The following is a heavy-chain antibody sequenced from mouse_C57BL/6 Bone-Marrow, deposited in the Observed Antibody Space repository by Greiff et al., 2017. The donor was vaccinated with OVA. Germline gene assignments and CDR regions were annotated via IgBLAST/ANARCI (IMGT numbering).Heavy chain of an antibody. V-gene: IGHV6-6*01. J-gene: IGHJ1*03. CDR2: IRNKANNHAT. D-gene: IGHD1-1*01. CDR3: TRPRLPTVVENWYFDV. Sequence: EVKVEESGGGLVQPGGSMKLSCAASGFTFSDAWMDWVRQSPEKGLEWVAEIRNKANNHATYYAESVKGRFTISRDDSKSSVYLQMNSLRAEDTGIYYCTRPRLPTVVENWYFDVWGTGTTVTVSS. CDR1: GFTFSDAW.